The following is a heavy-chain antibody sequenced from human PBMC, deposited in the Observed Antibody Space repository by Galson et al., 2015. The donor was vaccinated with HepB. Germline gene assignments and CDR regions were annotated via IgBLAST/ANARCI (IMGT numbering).Heavy chain of an antibody. V-gene: IGHV3-7*04. CDR1: GFTFSSYW. D-gene: IGHD2-2*02. J-gene: IGHJ4*02. CDR2: IKQDGSEK. Sequence: SLRLSCAASGFTFSSYWMSWVRQAPGKGLEWVANIKQDGSEKYYVDSVKGRFTISRDNAKNSLYLQMNSLRAEDTAVYYCARGGPCSSTSCYTDYWGQGTLVTVSS. CDR3: ARGGPCSSTSCYTDY.